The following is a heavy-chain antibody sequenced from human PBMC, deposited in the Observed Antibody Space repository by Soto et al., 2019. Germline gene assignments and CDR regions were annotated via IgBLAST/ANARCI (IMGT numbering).Heavy chain of an antibody. V-gene: IGHV1-69*06. Sequence: QVQLVQSGAEVKKAGSSVKVSCKASGDTLNNYALSWVRQAPGEGLEWMGGIIPMFGTPNYAQKFQGRVTISADKSTSTVYMELSSLRAEDTAVYFCAREQVSGPYFTYWGQGTPVTVSS. CDR1: GDTLNNYA. CDR3: AREQVSGPYFTY. J-gene: IGHJ4*02. D-gene: IGHD3-10*01. CDR2: IIPMFGTP.